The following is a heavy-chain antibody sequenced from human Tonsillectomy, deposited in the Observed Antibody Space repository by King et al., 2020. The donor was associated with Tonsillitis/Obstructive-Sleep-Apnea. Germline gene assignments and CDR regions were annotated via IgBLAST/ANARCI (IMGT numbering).Heavy chain of an antibody. CDR2: INHSGST. J-gene: IGHJ4*02. Sequence: VQLQQWGAGLLKPSETLSLTCAVYNGSFSYYYWSWIRQPPGKGLEWIGEINHSGSTNYNPSLKSRVTMSVDTSKNRFSLKLSSVTAADTAVYYCARRHSVTVVPFDFWGQGTLVTVSS. CDR3: ARRHSVTVVPFDF. D-gene: IGHD1-20*01. V-gene: IGHV4-34*01. CDR1: NGSFSYYY.